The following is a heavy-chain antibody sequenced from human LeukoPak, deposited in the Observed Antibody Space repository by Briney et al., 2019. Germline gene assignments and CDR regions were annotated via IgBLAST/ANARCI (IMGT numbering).Heavy chain of an antibody. Sequence: PGGSLLLSCAASGFTFSSYGMHWVRQAPGKGLEWVSFIYSDNTHYSDSVKGRFTISRDNSKNTLYLQMNSLRAEDTAVYYCARRAGAYSHPYDYWGQGTLVTVSS. CDR2: IYSDNT. V-gene: IGHV3-NL1*01. D-gene: IGHD4/OR15-4a*01. CDR1: GFTFSSYG. J-gene: IGHJ4*02. CDR3: ARRAGAYSHPYDY.